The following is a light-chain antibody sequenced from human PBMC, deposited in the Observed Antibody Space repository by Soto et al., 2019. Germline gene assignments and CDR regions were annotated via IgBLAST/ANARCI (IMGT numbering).Light chain of an antibody. CDR2: DSS. J-gene: IGKJ2*01. CDR3: QQYISYPYT. CDR1: QTTNTL. V-gene: IGKV1-5*01. Sequence: GDRVTITCRASQTTNTLLAWYQQKPGTAPKLLIYDSSSLEGGVPSRFSASGSGTEFTLTISSLQPDALATYYCQQYISYPYTFGQGTKVESK.